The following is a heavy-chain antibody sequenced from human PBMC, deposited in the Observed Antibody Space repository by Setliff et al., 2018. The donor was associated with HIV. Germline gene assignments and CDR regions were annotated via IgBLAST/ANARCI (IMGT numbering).Heavy chain of an antibody. CDR2: ISFSSSVI. Sequence: PGGSLRLSCVASGFTFSTHSVSWVRQAPGKGLEWISYISFSSSVIYYADSVKGRFTISRDNAKNSLYLQMNSLRAEDTAVYYCAKIGLGRHGGNSFHYWGQGTLVTVSS. CDR3: AKIGLGRHGGNSFHY. V-gene: IGHV3-48*01. J-gene: IGHJ4*02. D-gene: IGHD2-21*02. CDR1: GFTFSTHS.